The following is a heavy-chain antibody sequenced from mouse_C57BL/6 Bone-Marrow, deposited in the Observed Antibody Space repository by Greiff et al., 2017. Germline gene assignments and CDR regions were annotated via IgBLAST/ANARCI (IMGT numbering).Heavy chain of an antibody. D-gene: IGHD2-10*02. V-gene: IGHV6-6*01. Sequence: EVKLVASGGGLVQPGGSMKLSCAASGFTFSDAWMDWVRQSPEQGLEWVAEIRNKANNHATYYAESVKGRFTISRDDSKSSVYLQMNSIRAEDTGIYYCTHGPSRNWYFDVWGTGTTVTVSS. CDR2: IRNKANNHAT. CDR3: THGPSRNWYFDV. J-gene: IGHJ1*03. CDR1: GFTFSDAW.